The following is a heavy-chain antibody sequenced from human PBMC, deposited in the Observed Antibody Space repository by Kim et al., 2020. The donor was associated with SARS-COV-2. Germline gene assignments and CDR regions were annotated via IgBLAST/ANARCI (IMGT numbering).Heavy chain of an antibody. CDR3: ARTPYDGSGYGYFDY. D-gene: IGHD3-22*01. V-gene: IGHV3-53*01. Sequence: GGSLRLSCAASGLTVSSNYMNWVRQAPGKGLEWVSVIYSGGSTYYADSVKGRFTISSDNSKNTLSLQMNSLRAEDTAVYYCARTPYDGSGYGYFDYWGQGTLVTVSS. CDR1: GLTVSSNY. CDR2: IYSGGST. J-gene: IGHJ4*02.